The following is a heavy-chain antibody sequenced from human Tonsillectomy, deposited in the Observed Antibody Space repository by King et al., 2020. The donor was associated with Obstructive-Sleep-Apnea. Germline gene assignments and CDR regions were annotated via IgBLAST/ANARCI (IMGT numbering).Heavy chain of an antibody. CDR3: AREFYEQWLVLRAFDI. J-gene: IGHJ3*02. Sequence: LQLQESGPGLVKPSQTLSLTCTVSGGSISSGGYYWSWIRQHPGKGLEWIGYIYYSGSTYYHPSLQSRVTISVDTSKNQFSLKLSSVTAADTAVYYCAREFYEQWLVLRAFDIWGQGTMVTVSS. CDR1: GGSISSGGYY. V-gene: IGHV4-31*03. CDR2: IYYSGST. D-gene: IGHD6-19*01.